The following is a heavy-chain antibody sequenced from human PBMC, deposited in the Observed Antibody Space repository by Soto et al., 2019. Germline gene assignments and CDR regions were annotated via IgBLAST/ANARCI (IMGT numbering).Heavy chain of an antibody. CDR3: ARVRIVRNYYGSGSYLGYFDY. D-gene: IGHD3-10*01. Sequence: PSETLSLTCAVSGGSISSGGYSWSWIRQPPGKDLEWIGYIYHSGSTYYNPSLKSRVTISVDRSKNQFSLKLSSVTAADTAVYYCARVRIVRNYYGSGSYLGYFDYWGQGTLVTVSS. V-gene: IGHV4-30-2*01. J-gene: IGHJ4*02. CDR2: IYHSGST. CDR1: GGSISSGGYS.